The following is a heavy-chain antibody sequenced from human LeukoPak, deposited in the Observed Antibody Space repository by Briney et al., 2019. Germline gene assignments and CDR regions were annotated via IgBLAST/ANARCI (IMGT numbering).Heavy chain of an antibody. J-gene: IGHJ3*02. CDR1: GYTFTSYY. V-gene: IGHV1-46*01. CDR2: INLCCGGT. D-gene: IGHD2-21*02. Sequence: AAVPVSRKASGYTFTSYYMHWLRQAPAQGLAWVGIINLCCGGTNYAHKFQGRVTMTRDTSTSTVYMELSSLRSEDTAVYYCARSRTPVRAYCGGDCYADAFDIWGQGTMVTVSS. CDR3: ARSRTPVRAYCGGDCYADAFDI.